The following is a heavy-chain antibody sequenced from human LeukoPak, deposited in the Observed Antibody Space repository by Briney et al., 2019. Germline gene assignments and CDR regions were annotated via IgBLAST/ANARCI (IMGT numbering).Heavy chain of an antibody. V-gene: IGHV1-8*02. CDR1: GYTSTSPD. J-gene: IGHJ3*02. CDR3: ARYTVDSGFDI. Sequence: ASVKVSCKASGYTSTSPDINWVRQAPGRGLEWSGWMNPRDQTGYAQKFQGRVSLTRDKSINTAYMELTNLRSDDTAVYYCARYTVDSGFDIWGQGTMVTVS. CDR2: MNPRDQT. D-gene: IGHD4-11*01.